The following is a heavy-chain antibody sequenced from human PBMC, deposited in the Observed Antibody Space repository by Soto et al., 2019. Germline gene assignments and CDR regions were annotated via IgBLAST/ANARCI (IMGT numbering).Heavy chain of an antibody. Sequence: QVQLQESGPGLVKPSGTLSLTCAVSGGSISSSNWWSWVRQPPGKGLEWIGEIYHSGSTNYNPSHNRRVTISVDKSKNQFSLKLSSVTAADTAVYYCARVPAIVVVPAATALDVWGQGTTVTVSS. V-gene: IGHV4-4*02. D-gene: IGHD2-2*01. CDR2: IYHSGST. J-gene: IGHJ6*02. CDR1: GGSISSSNW. CDR3: ARVPAIVVVPAATALDV.